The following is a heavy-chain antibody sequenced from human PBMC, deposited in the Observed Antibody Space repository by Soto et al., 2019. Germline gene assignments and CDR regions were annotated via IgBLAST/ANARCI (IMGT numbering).Heavy chain of an antibody. CDR1: GFTFSSYA. CDR3: AKVGLGAEVGIAARHKNGYYYYGMDV. CDR2: ISGSGGST. V-gene: IGHV3-23*01. D-gene: IGHD6-6*01. Sequence: GGSLRLSCAASGFTFSSYAMSWVRQAPGKGLEWVSAISGSGGSTYYADSVKGRFTISRDNSKNTLYLQMNSLRAEDTAVYYCAKVGLGAEVGIAARHKNGYYYYGMDVWGQGTTVTVSS. J-gene: IGHJ6*02.